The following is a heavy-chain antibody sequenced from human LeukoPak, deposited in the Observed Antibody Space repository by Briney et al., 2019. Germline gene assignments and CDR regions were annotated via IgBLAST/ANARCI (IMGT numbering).Heavy chain of an antibody. CDR2: IYYSGST. J-gene: IGHJ4*02. D-gene: IGHD6-6*01. CDR3: ARQPWGSSWGIDY. Sequence: SETLSLTCTVSGGSISSYYWSWIRQPPGKGLEWIGYIYYSGSTNYNPSLKNRVTISVDTSKNQFSLKLSSVTAADTAVYYCARQPWGSSWGIDYWGQGTLVTVSS. CDR1: GGSISSYY. V-gene: IGHV4-59*08.